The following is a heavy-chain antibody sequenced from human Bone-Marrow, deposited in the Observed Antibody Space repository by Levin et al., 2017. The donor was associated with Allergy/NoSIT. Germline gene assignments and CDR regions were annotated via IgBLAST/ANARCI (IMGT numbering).Heavy chain of an antibody. D-gene: IGHD6-6*01. V-gene: IGHV4-59*01. CDR2: IYYSGST. Sequence: SQTLSLTCTVSGGSISSYYWSWIRQPPGKGLEWIGYIYYSGSTNYNPSLKSRVTISVDTSKNQFSLKLSSVTAADTAVYYCARGWPEGRHSSSSFVRVNDRGTNENYYYYGMDVWGQGTTVTVSS. CDR3: ARGWPEGRHSSSSFVRVNDRGTNENYYYYGMDV. CDR1: GGSISSYY. J-gene: IGHJ6*02.